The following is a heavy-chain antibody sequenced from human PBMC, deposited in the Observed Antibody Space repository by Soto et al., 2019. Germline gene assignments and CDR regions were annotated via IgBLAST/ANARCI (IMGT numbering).Heavy chain of an antibody. V-gene: IGHV4-4*02. D-gene: IGHD2-2*01. J-gene: IGHJ2*01. Sequence: QVQLQESGPGLVKPSGTLSLTCAVSGGSISSSNWWSWVRQPPGKGLEWIGEIYHSGSTNYNPSLKSRVTISVDKSKNQFSLKLSSATAADTAVYYCARDAIVVVPAAIPVAGTLWYFDLWGRGTLVTVSS. CDR3: ARDAIVVVPAAIPVAGTLWYFDL. CDR2: IYHSGST. CDR1: GGSISSSNW.